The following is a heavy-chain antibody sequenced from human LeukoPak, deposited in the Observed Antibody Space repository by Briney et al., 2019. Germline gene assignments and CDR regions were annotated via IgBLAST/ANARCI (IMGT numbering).Heavy chain of an antibody. J-gene: IGHJ4*02. CDR3: ARAVIDTVTTNYFDY. Sequence: GQSLRLSCTASGFTFSSYSMNWVRQAPGKALEWVSSISTSGTYIYYADSVRGRFTISRDNAKNSLFLQMNSLRAEDTAVYYCARAVIDTVTTNYFDYWGQGTLVTVSS. V-gene: IGHV3-21*01. D-gene: IGHD4-17*01. CDR2: ISTSGTYI. CDR1: GFTFSSYS.